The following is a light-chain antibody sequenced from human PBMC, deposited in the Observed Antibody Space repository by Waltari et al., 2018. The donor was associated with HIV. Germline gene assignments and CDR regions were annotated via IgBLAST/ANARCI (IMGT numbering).Light chain of an antibody. CDR2: KAS. J-gene: IGKJ2*01. CDR3: QQYNSYSRT. V-gene: IGKV1-5*03. Sequence: DIQMTQSPSTLSASLGDRVTITCRASQSISSWLAWYQQKPEKAPKRLIYKASSLESGVPSRFSGSGSGTEFTLTISSLQPDDCATYYCQQYNSYSRTFGQGTKLEIK. CDR1: QSISSW.